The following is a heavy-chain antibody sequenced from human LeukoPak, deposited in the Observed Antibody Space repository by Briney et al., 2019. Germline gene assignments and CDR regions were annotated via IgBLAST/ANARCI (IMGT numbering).Heavy chain of an antibody. CDR1: SGSISSYDYY. CDR2: IYHSGTT. CDR3: ARYSGNYRFFDY. V-gene: IGHV4-31*03. J-gene: IGHJ4*02. D-gene: IGHD1-26*01. Sequence: SETLSLTCTVSSGSISSYDYYWTWIRQHPGKGLEWIGYIYHSGTTYYNPSLKSRVTISVDTSENQFSLKLIAVTAADSAMYYCARYSGNYRFFDYWGPGTLVTVSS.